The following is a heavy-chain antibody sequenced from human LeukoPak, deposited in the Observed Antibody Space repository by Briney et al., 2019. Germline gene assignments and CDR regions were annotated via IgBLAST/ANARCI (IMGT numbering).Heavy chain of an antibody. CDR3: ARASYSGWTASHDS. CDR2: IKQDGSEK. D-gene: IGHD6-25*01. Sequence: GGSLRLSCAASGFTFSSYWMSWVRQAPGKGLEWVANIKQDGSEKYYVDSVKGRFTISRDNSKNTVYLQMNSLRAEDTAVYYCARASYSGWTASHDSWGQGTLVTVSS. J-gene: IGHJ5*01. CDR1: GFTFSSYW. V-gene: IGHV3-7*01.